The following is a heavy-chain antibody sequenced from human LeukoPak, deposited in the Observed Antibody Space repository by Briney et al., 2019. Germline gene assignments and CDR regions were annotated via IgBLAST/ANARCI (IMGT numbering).Heavy chain of an antibody. CDR3: AKDYCPGVPAAMGICYYMDV. J-gene: IGHJ6*03. V-gene: IGHV3-30*02. Sequence: GGSLRLSCAASGFTFSSYGMHWVRQAPGKGLEWVAFIRYDGSNKYYADSVKGRFTISRDNSKNTLYLQMNSLRAEDTAVYYCAKDYCPGVPAAMGICYYMDVWGKGTTVTISS. CDR2: IRYDGSNK. CDR1: GFTFSSYG. D-gene: IGHD2-2*01.